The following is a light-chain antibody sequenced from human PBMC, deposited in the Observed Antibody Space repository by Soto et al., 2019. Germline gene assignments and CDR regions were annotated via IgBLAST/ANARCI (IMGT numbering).Light chain of an antibody. J-gene: IGKJ1*01. CDR2: AAS. V-gene: IGKV1-6*01. CDR3: LLYYAYFWA. CDR1: QGIRSA. Sequence: IQVTQSPSPLSASVGDRVTITCRTSQGIRSALGWYQQKPGKVPKLLIYAASTLQSGVPSRFSGSGSGRDFTLTISSLQHEDFATYYCLLYYAYFWAFGQGTKVEIK.